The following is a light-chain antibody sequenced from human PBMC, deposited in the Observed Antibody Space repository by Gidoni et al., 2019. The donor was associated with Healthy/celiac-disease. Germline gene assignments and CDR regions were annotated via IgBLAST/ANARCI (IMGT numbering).Light chain of an antibody. CDR2: WAS. J-gene: IGKJ1*01. CDR3: QQYYSTPWT. CDR1: QSVLYSSNNKNY. V-gene: IGKV4-1*01. Sequence: DIVMTQSPDSLAVYLGERATINCKSSQSVLYSSNNKNYLAWYQQKPGHPPKLLIYWASTRESGVPDRFSGSGSGTDFTLTISSLQAEDVAVYYCQQYYSTPWTFXQXTKVEIK.